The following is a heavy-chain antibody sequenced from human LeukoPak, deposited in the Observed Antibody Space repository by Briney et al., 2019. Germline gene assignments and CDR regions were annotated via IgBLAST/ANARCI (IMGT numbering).Heavy chain of an antibody. CDR1: GFTFSSYS. CDR3: ARTYYDFWSGYWGTYFDY. Sequence: GGSLRLSCAASGFTFSSYSMHWVRQSPGKGLEWVAVISYDGSNKYYADSVKGRFTISRDNSKNTLFLQMNSLRAEDTAVYYCARTYYDFWSGYWGTYFDYWGQGTLVTVSS. CDR2: ISYDGSNK. J-gene: IGHJ4*02. V-gene: IGHV3-30-3*01. D-gene: IGHD3-3*01.